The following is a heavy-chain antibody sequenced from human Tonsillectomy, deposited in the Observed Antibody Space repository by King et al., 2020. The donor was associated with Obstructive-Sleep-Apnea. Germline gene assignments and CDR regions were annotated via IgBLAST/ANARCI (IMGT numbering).Heavy chain of an antibody. CDR3: AKDHAVPAAIPEYYFDY. CDR1: GFTFSSYG. J-gene: IGHJ4*02. CDR2: ISYDGSNK. V-gene: IGHV3-30*18. Sequence: VQLVESGGGVVQPGRSLRLACAASGFTFSSYGMHWVRQAPGKGLEWVAVISYDGSNKYYADSVKGRFTISRDNSKNTLYLQMNSLRAEDTAVYYCAKDHAVPAAIPEYYFDYWGQGTLVTVSS. D-gene: IGHD2-2*02.